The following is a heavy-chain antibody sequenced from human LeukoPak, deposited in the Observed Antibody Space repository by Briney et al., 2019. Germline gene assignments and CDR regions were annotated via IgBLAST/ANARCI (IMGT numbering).Heavy chain of an antibody. J-gene: IGHJ4*02. Sequence: PGGSLRLSCAASGFSFDDFVMHWVRQAPGKGLEWVSGINWNSAIIGYADSVKGRFTISRDNAKNSLYLQMNSLRPEDTAFYYCARGPDYRFDRWSQGTLVTVSS. V-gene: IGHV3-9*01. CDR2: INWNSAII. CDR1: GFSFDDFV. D-gene: IGHD4/OR15-4a*01. CDR3: ARGPDYRFDR.